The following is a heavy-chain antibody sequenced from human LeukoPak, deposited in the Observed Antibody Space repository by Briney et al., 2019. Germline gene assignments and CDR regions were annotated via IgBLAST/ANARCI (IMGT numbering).Heavy chain of an antibody. D-gene: IGHD3-9*01. J-gene: IGHJ4*02. CDR2: ISGSGGST. CDR1: GFTFSSYA. Sequence: GASLRLSCAASGFTFSSYAMSWVRQAPGKGLEWVSAISGSGGSTYYADSVKGRFTISRDNPKNTLYLQMNCLRAEDTAVYYCAKDSAPYYDILTGYSLFDYWGQGTLVTVSS. CDR3: AKDSAPYYDILTGYSLFDY. V-gene: IGHV3-23*01.